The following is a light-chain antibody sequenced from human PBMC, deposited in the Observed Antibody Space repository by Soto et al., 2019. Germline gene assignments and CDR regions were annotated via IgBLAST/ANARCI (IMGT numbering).Light chain of an antibody. J-gene: IGLJ2*01. CDR1: ASNIGGKS. Sequence: QLVLAQPPSASGTPGQRVTISCSGSASNIGGKSISWFQQPPGTAPKLLIHADYQRPSGVPGRFSGSKSGTSASLTIAGLQSEDEADYYCAAWDGSRWVFGGGTKLTVL. CDR2: ADY. CDR3: AAWDGSRWV. V-gene: IGLV1-44*01.